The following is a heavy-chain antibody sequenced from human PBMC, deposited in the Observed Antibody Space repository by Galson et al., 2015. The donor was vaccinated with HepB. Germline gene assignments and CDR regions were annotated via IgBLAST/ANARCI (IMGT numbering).Heavy chain of an antibody. CDR1: GFTFSSYA. CDR2: ISYDGSNK. D-gene: IGHD5-24*01. V-gene: IGHV3-30*04. Sequence: SLRLSCAATGFTFSSYAMHWVRQAPGKGLEWVAVISYDGSNKYYADSVKGRFTISRDNSKNTLYLQMNSLRAEDTAVYYCARIGGEMATMGYFDYWGQGALVTVSS. CDR3: ARIGGEMATMGYFDY. J-gene: IGHJ4*02.